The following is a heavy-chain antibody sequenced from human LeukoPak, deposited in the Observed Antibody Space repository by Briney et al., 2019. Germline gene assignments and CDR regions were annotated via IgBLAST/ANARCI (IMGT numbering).Heavy chain of an antibody. CDR2: IYYSGST. D-gene: IGHD3-10*01. CDR3: ARHLNYYGSGSYRVRKGRAYYFDY. Sequence: PSETLSLTCTVSGGSISSSSYYWGWIRQPPGKGLEWIGSIYYSGSTNYNPSLKSRVTISVDTSKNQFSLKLSSVTAADTAVYYCARHLNYYGSGSYRVRKGRAYYFDYWGQGTLVTVSS. J-gene: IGHJ4*02. CDR1: GGSISSSSYY. V-gene: IGHV4-39*01.